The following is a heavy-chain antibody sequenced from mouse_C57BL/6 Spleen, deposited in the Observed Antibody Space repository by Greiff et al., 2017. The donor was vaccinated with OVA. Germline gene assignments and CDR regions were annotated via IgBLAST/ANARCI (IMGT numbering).Heavy chain of an antibody. Sequence: ESGPGLVKPSQSLSLTCSVTGYSITSGYYWNWIRQFPGNKLEWMCYISYDGSNNYNPSLKNRISITRDTSKNQFFLKLNSVTTEDTATYYCARNDGYYAWYFDVWGTGTTVTVSS. CDR2: ISYDGSN. D-gene: IGHD2-3*01. CDR1: GYSITSGYY. V-gene: IGHV3-6*01. CDR3: ARNDGYYAWYFDV. J-gene: IGHJ1*03.